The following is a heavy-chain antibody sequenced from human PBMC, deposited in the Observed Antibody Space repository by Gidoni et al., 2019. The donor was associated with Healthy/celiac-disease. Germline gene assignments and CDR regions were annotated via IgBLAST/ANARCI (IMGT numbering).Heavy chain of an antibody. CDR1: GFPVSSNY. V-gene: IGHV3-53*04. Sequence: EVQLVESGGGLVQPGGSLRLSCAASGFPVSSNYMSWVRQAPGKGLEWVSVIYSGGSTYYADSVKGRLTISRHNSKNTLYLQMNSLRAEDTAVYYCARAFLYDFWSNFDYWGQGTLVTVSS. CDR3: ARAFLYDFWSNFDY. J-gene: IGHJ4*02. CDR2: IYSGGST. D-gene: IGHD3-3*01.